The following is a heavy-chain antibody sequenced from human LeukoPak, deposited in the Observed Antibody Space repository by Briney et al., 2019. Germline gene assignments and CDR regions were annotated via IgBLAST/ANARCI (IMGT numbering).Heavy chain of an antibody. D-gene: IGHD3-22*01. CDR3: ATTYYYDSSGLYY. CDR2: IYTSGST. Sequence: SQTLSLTCTVSGVSISSGSYYWSWIRQPAGKGLEWIGRIYTSGSTNYNPSLKSRVTISVDTSKNQFSLKLSSVTAADTAVYYCATTYYYDSSGLYYLGQGTLVTVSS. CDR1: GVSISSGSYY. J-gene: IGHJ4*02. V-gene: IGHV4-61*02.